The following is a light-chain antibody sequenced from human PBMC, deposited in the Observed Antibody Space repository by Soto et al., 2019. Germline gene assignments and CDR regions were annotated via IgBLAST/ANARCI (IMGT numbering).Light chain of an antibody. CDR1: SSDVGGYKY. CDR3: ASYTVTSSYV. J-gene: IGLJ1*01. V-gene: IGLV2-14*03. Sequence: QSVLTQPASVSGSPGQSITISCTGTSSDVGGYKYVSWYQQHPGKAPKLVIYDVNNRPSGISDRFSGSKSGNTASLTISGLQAEDEADYYCASYTVTSSYVFGTGTQLTVL. CDR2: DVN.